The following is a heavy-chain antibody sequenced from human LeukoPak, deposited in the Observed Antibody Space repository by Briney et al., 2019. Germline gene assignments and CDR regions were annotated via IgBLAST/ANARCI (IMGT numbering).Heavy chain of an antibody. J-gene: IGHJ5*02. CDR1: GGSISSSSYY. V-gene: IGHV4-39*01. Sequence: SETLSLTCTVSGGSISSSSYYWGWIRQPPGKGLEWIGSIYYSGSTYYNPSLKSRVTISVDTSKNQFSLKLSSVTAADTAVYYCARREVVLAAIWGWFDPWGQGTLVTVSS. CDR2: IYYSGST. D-gene: IGHD2-2*01. CDR3: ARREVVLAAIWGWFDP.